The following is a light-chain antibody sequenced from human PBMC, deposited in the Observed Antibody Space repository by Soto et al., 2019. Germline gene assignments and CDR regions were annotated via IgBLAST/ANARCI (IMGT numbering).Light chain of an antibody. CDR1: QDVGTNY. CDR2: GAS. J-gene: IGKJ2*01. CDR3: QQFINSPYMYI. Sequence: EIVLTQSPGTLSLSPGEGATLSCRSSQDVGTNYLAWYQQKSGQAPRLLIFGASSRASGVPGRFSGSGSGTDFTLTISRLEPEDSAVYYCQQFINSPYMYIFGQGTKLEI. V-gene: IGKV3-20*01.